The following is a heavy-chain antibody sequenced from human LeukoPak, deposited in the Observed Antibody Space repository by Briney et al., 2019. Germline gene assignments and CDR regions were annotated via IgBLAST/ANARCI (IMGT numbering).Heavy chain of an antibody. CDR1: GGSFSGYY. CDR3: ARHILIRQWLVRRLFLDY. V-gene: IGHV4-34*01. Sequence: SETLSLTCAVYGGSFSGYYWSWIRQPPGKGLEWIGEINHSGSTNYNPSLKSRVTISVDTSKNQFSLKLSSVTAADTAVYYCARHILIRQWLVRRLFLDYWGQGTLVTVSS. D-gene: IGHD6-19*01. CDR2: INHSGST. J-gene: IGHJ4*02.